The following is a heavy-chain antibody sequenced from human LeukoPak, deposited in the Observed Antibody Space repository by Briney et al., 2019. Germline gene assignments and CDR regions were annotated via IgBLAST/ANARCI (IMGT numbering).Heavy chain of an antibody. CDR1: GYRFSDYG. D-gene: IGHD2-2*01. CDR3: ARVSDQTNWFDP. J-gene: IGHJ5*02. CDR2: ISAYNGDT. V-gene: IGHV1-18*01. Sequence: ASVKVSCKASGYRFSDYGFSWVRQAPGQGLEWMGWISAYNGDTNYAQNLQGRVTMTTDTSTNTTYMELRSLRSDDAAVYYCARVSDQTNWFDPWGQGTLVTVSS.